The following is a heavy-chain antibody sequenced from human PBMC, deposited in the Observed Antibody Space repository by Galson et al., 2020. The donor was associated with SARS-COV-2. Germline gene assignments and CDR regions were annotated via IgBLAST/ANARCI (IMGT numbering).Heavy chain of an antibody. CDR2: IYTSGST. CDR1: GGSVDSGSYY. CDR3: ARDLILGGSGWFWWFDP. J-gene: IGHJ5*02. D-gene: IGHD6-19*01. V-gene: IGHV4-61*02. Sequence: SETLSLTCTVSGGSVDSGSYYWSWIRQPAGKGPEWIGRIYTSGSTNYNPSLQNRVTISLDTSKNQFSLKLTSVTAADTAVYYCARDLILGGSGWFWWFDPWGQGTLVTVSS.